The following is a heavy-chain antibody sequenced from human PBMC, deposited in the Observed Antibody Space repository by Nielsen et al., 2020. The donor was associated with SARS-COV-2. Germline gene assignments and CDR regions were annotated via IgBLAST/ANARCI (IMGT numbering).Heavy chain of an antibody. D-gene: IGHD4-17*01. CDR2: IYSGGSST. CDR3: VKGLRSSDYYYYYGMDV. CDR1: GFIFSSYA. Sequence: GESLKISCAASGFIFSSYAMSWVRQAPGKGLEWVSVIYSGGSSTYYADSVKGRFTISRDNSKNTLYLQMSSLRAEDTAVYYCVKGLRSSDYYYYYGMDVWGQGTTVTVSS. V-gene: IGHV3-23*03. J-gene: IGHJ6*02.